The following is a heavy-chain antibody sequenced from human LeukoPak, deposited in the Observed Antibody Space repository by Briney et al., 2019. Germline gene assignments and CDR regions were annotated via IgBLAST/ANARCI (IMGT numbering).Heavy chain of an antibody. CDR2: ISTSSSYI. CDR3: ARGADGVSSNSRGWFDP. D-gene: IGHD2-15*01. CDR1: GFTFNRYN. V-gene: IGHV3-21*01. Sequence: PGGSLSLSRAASGFTFNRYNMNWVRRPPGKGREWVSSISTSSSYIYYADSVRGRFTISRDNAKNSLYLQMNSRRAEDTAVYSCARGADGVSSNSRGWFDPWGQGTLVTVSS. J-gene: IGHJ5*02.